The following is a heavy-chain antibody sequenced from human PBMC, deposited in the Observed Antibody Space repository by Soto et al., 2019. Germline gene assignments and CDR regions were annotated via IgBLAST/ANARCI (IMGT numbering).Heavy chain of an antibody. Sequence: SVKVSCKAFGGTFSSYAICWVRQAPGQGPEWMGGIIPMFGSTNYAQKFQGGVTITADESTSTAFMELSGLKSEDTAVYYCARRVALTSVPDISYYYYGLDVWGQGTTVTVSS. D-gene: IGHD2-21*02. CDR1: GGTFSSYA. J-gene: IGHJ6*02. CDR2: IIPMFGST. V-gene: IGHV1-69*13. CDR3: ARRVALTSVPDISYYYYGLDV.